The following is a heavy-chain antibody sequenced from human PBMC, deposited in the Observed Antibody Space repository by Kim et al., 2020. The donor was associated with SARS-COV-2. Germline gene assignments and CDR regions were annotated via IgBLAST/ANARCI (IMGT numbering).Heavy chain of an antibody. V-gene: IGHV3-30*01. J-gene: IGHJ2*01. CDR3: ARDGGGYFDL. CDR2: NK. Sequence: NKTYPKPRKGRFTITRDNSKDALYLQMNSQRAEDTAVYYCARDGGGYFDLWGRGTLVTVSS. D-gene: IGHD3-10*01.